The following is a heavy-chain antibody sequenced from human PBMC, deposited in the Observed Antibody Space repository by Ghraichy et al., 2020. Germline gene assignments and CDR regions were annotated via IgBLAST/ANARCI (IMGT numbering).Heavy chain of an antibody. CDR3: ARDPAPLRFLEWRNGMDV. Sequence: GESLNISCAASGFTFSSYGMHWVRQAPGKGLEWVAVIWYDGSNKYYADSVKGRFTISRDNSKNTLYLQMNSLRAEDTAVYYCARDPAPLRFLEWRNGMDVWGQGTTVTVSS. V-gene: IGHV3-33*01. CDR1: GFTFSSYG. J-gene: IGHJ6*02. CDR2: IWYDGSNK. D-gene: IGHD3-3*01.